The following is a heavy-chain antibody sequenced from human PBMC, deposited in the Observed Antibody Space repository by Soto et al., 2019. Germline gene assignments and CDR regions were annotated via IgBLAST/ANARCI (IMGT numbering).Heavy chain of an antibody. Sequence: SETLSLTCTVSGGSISSYYWIWIRQPPGKGLEWIGYIYYSGSTNYNPSLKSRVTISVDTSKNQFSLKLSSVTAADTAVYYCAREYSSGWYGDWFDPWGQGTLVTVSS. CDR2: IYYSGST. V-gene: IGHV4-59*01. CDR1: GGSISSYY. J-gene: IGHJ5*02. D-gene: IGHD6-19*01. CDR3: AREYSSGWYGDWFDP.